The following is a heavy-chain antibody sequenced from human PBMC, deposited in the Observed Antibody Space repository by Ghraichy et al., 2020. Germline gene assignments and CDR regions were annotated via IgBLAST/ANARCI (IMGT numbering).Heavy chain of an antibody. Sequence: GGSLRLSCAASGFTFSSYGMHWVRQAPGKGLEWVAVISYDGSNKYYADSVKGRFTISRDNSKNTLYLQMNSLRAEDTAVYYCAKSTSAIVVVAADAFDIWGQGTMVTVSS. D-gene: IGHD3-22*01. V-gene: IGHV3-30*18. J-gene: IGHJ3*02. CDR2: ISYDGSNK. CDR3: AKSTSAIVVVAADAFDI. CDR1: GFTFSSYG.